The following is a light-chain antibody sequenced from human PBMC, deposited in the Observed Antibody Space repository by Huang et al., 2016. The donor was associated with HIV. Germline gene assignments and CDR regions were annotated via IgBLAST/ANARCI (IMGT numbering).Light chain of an antibody. J-gene: IGKJ4*01. CDR1: ESVGSS. V-gene: IGKV3-15*01. CDR3: QQYDKWPPRLT. Sequence: EIVMTQSPATLSVSPGERVILSCRASESVGSSLAWYQQKPGQAPRLPLYGASTRACGVPARVSGSVAGTEFAVSIGGLQSAEFAVYFCQQYDKWPPRLTFGGGTKVEIK. CDR2: GAS.